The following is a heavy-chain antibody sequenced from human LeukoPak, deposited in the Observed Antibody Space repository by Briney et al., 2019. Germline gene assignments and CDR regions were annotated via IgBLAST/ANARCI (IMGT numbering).Heavy chain of an antibody. CDR3: ARDSRRILPSD. D-gene: IGHD2-15*01. CDR1: GFTVSSNY. J-gene: IGHJ4*02. Sequence: PGGSLGLSCAASGFTVSSNYMSWVRQAPGKGLEWVSVIYSGGSTYYADSVTGRFTISRDNSKNTLYLQMNSLRAEDTAVYYCARDSRRILPSDWGQGTLVTVSS. CDR2: IYSGGST. V-gene: IGHV3-66*01.